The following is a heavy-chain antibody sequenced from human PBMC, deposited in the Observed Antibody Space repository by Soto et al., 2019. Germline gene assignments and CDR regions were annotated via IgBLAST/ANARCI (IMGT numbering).Heavy chain of an antibody. CDR2: IIPIFGTA. J-gene: IGHJ4*02. Sequence: VQLVQSGAEVKKPGSSVKVSCQASGGTFSSYAISWVRQAHGQGLEWMGGIIPIFGTANYAQKFQGRVTITAGESTITDYMARSNLGSADTAVYYCASYFQGGVVNSGDCWGQVTLVTVCS. D-gene: IGHD3-3*01. V-gene: IGHV1-69*01. CDR1: GGTFSSYA. CDR3: ASYFQGGVVNSGDC.